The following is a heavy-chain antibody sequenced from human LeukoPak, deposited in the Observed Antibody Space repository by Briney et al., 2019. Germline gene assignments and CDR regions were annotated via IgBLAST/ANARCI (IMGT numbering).Heavy chain of an antibody. J-gene: IGHJ4*02. Sequence: GGSLRLSCAASRFTFSSYEMNWVRQAPGKGLEWVSYISSSGSTIYYADSVKGRFTISRDNAKNSLCLQMHSLRAENTAVYYCAREADTALVKYFDYWGQGTLVTVSS. CDR3: AREADTALVKYFDY. D-gene: IGHD5-18*01. CDR1: RFTFSSYE. CDR2: ISSSGSTI. V-gene: IGHV3-48*03.